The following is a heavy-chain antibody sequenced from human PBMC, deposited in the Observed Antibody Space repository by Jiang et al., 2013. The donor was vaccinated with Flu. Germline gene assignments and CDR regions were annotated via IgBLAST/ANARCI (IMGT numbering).Heavy chain of an antibody. CDR2: ISGSGAST. D-gene: IGHD2-15*01. Sequence: AISGSGASTYYADSVKGRFTISRDNSKNTLYLQMNSLRAEDTAVYYCAKGVCRSGGSCYALDYWGQGTLVTVSS. V-gene: IGHV3-23*01. J-gene: IGHJ4*02. CDR3: AKGVCRSGGSCYALDY.